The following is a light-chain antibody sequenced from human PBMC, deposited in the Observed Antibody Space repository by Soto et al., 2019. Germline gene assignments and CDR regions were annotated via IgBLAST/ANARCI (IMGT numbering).Light chain of an antibody. J-gene: IGKJ1*01. V-gene: IGKV1-5*03. CDR1: QSISSW. CDR3: QQYNRYWT. CDR2: KAS. Sequence: DIQMTQSPSTLSASVGDRVTITCRASQSISSWLAWYQQKPGKAPKLLIYKASSLESGVPSRFSGRVSGTEFTLTISILQPDDFATYYCQQYNRYWTCGQGTKVEIK.